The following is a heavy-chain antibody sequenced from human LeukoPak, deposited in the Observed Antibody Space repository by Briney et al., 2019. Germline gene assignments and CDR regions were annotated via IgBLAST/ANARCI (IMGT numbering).Heavy chain of an antibody. CDR2: MNPNSGNT. V-gene: IGHV1-8*01. CDR3: ARAKYCSGGSCLNWFDP. CDR1: GYTFTSYD. D-gene: IGHD2-15*01. J-gene: IGHJ5*02. Sequence: ASVKVSCKASGYTFTSYDINWVRQATGQGLEWMGWMNPNSGNTGYAQKFQGRVTMTRNTSISTAYMELSSLRSEDTAVYYCARAKYCSGGSCLNWFDPWGQGTLVTVSS.